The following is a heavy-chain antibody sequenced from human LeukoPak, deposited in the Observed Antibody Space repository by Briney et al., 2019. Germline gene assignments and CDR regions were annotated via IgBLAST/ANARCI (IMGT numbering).Heavy chain of an antibody. CDR1: GFTFSTYW. CDR3: ARASTTVPNLLDH. J-gene: IGHJ4*02. D-gene: IGHD4-17*01. CDR2: IKGDGSST. Sequence: GVSLRLSCAASGFTFSTYWMHWVRQAPGKGLVWVARIKGDGSSTIYADSVKGRFTISRDNSKNTLYLQTSSLRAEDTAVYYCARASTTVPNLLDHWGRGTLVTVSS. V-gene: IGHV3-74*01.